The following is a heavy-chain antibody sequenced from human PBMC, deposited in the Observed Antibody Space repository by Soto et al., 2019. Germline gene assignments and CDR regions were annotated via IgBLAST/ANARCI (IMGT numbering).Heavy chain of an antibody. CDR3: ARVGRYFDWLLTPLGAFDI. CDR2: ISAYNGNT. Sequence: ASVKVSCKASGYTFTSYGISWVRQAPGQGLEWMGWISAYNGNTNYAQKLQGRVTMTTDTSTSTAYMELRSLRSDDTAVYYCARVGRYFDWLLTPLGAFDIWGQGTMVTVSS. V-gene: IGHV1-18*01. J-gene: IGHJ3*02. CDR1: GYTFTSYG. D-gene: IGHD3-9*01.